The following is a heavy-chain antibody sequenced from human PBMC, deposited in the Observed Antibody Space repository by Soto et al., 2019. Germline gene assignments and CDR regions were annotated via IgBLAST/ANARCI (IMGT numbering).Heavy chain of an antibody. CDR3: ARHFWSGYWFARPYYYYYMDV. CDR1: GGSISSSSYY. CDR2: IYYSGST. J-gene: IGHJ6*03. D-gene: IGHD3-3*01. V-gene: IGHV4-39*01. Sequence: PSETLSLTCTVSGGSISSSSYYWGWIRQPPGKGLEWIGSIYYSGSTYYNPSLKSRVTISVDTSKNQFSLKLSSVTAADTAVYYCARHFWSGYWFARPYYYYYMDVWGKGTTVTVSS.